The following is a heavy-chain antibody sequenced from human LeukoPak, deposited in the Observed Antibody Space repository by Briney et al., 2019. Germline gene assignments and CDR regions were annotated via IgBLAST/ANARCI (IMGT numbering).Heavy chain of an antibody. CDR3: ARVTKEGIAVAPDY. D-gene: IGHD6-19*01. J-gene: IGHJ4*02. V-gene: IGHV3-7*01. CDR1: GFTFSTYW. Sequence: GGSLRLSCAASGFTFSTYWMSWVRQAPGKGLEWVANIKYDGSDKYYVDSVKGRFTISRDNTKNSLYLQMNSLRAEDTAVYYCARVTKEGIAVAPDYWGQGTLVTVSS. CDR2: IKYDGSDK.